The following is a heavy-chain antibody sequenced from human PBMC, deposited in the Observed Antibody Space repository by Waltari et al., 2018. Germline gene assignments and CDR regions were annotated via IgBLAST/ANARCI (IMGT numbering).Heavy chain of an antibody. Sequence: QVQLVQSGAEVKKPGSSVKVSCKASGGTFSSYAISWVRQAPGQGLEWMGGIIPILGIANYAQKFQGRVTITADESTSTAYMELSSLRSEDTAVYYCAGDGGAESNDAFDIWGQGTMVTVSS. CDR3: AGDGGAESNDAFDI. J-gene: IGHJ3*02. V-gene: IGHV1-69*04. D-gene: IGHD3-16*01. CDR2: IIPILGIA. CDR1: GGTFSSYA.